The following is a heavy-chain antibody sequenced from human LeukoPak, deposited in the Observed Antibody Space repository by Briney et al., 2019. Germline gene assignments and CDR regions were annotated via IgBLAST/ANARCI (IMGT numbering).Heavy chain of an antibody. Sequence: ASVKVSCKASGYTFITYGMNWVPQAPGQGLEWMGWFNTYTGNPTYDQGFTGQFVFSMDTSVSTAYQQISSLKAEDMAMYYCARYGSDYYESSGYPTDAFDIWGQGTMVTVSS. J-gene: IGHJ3*02. CDR3: ARYGSDYYESSGYPTDAFDI. CDR2: FNTYTGNP. V-gene: IGHV7-81*01. CDR1: GYTFITYG. D-gene: IGHD3-22*01.